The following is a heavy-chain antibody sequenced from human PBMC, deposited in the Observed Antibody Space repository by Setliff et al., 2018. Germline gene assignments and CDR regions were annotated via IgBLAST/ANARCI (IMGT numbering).Heavy chain of an antibody. D-gene: IGHD1-26*01. V-gene: IGHV4-59*01. J-gene: IGHJ4*02. CDR3: ARVAQGLPHVGGRYFDY. Sequence: KPSQTRSLTCTLSGGSISSYYWGCIRQPPGKGLEWIGYIYYSGSTNYNPSLKSRVTISVDTSTNQFSLKLSSVTAADTAVYYCARVAQGLPHVGGRYFDYWGQGTLVTVSS. CDR1: GGSISSYY. CDR2: IYYSGST.